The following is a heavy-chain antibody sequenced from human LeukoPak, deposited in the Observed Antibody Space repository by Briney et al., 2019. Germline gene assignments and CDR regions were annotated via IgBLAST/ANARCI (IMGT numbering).Heavy chain of an antibody. D-gene: IGHD1-26*01. CDR3: ARTQSSGIVIATTQFEY. Sequence: PSETLSLTCAVSGYSISSGFYGGWIRQSPGKGLEWIGSMYHSGSIHYNPSLKSRVTISLDTSTNQFSLKLSSVTAAYTAVYFCARTQSSGIVIATTQFEYWGQGTLVTVSS. CDR1: GYSISSGFY. V-gene: IGHV4-38-2*01. CDR2: MYHSGSI. J-gene: IGHJ4*02.